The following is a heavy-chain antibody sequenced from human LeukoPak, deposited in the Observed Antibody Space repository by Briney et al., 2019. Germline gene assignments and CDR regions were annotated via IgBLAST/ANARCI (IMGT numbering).Heavy chain of an antibody. CDR2: VSGSGGST. D-gene: IGHD2-15*01. Sequence: PGGSLRLSCAASGFTFSTYGMHWVRQVPGKGPESVSAVSGSGGSTYYADSVKGRFTISRDNSKNTLYLQMTSLRAEDTAVYYCASRAPCSGGTCYGLGSWGQGTLVTVSS. J-gene: IGHJ5*02. CDR3: ASRAPCSGGTCYGLGS. V-gene: IGHV3-23*01. CDR1: GFTFSTYG.